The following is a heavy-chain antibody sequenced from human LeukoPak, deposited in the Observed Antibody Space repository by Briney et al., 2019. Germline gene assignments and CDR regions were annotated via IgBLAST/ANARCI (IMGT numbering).Heavy chain of an antibody. CDR1: GFTFNKYW. CDR2: IKQDGSAK. V-gene: IGHV3-7*01. D-gene: IGHD5-12*01. CDR3: ARVNPLVAPVALDI. J-gene: IGHJ3*02. Sequence: QPGGSLRLSCVASGFTFNKYWMTCVRQAPGKGLAWVANIKQDGSAKYYMDSVKGRFAISRDNARNSLYLRMNSLGAEDTAVYYCARVNPLVAPVALDIWGQGTMVAVSS.